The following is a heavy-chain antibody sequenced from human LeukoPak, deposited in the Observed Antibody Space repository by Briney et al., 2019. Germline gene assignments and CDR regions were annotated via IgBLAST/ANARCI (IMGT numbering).Heavy chain of an antibody. CDR2: ITDSGNTI. D-gene: IGHD3-9*01. Sequence: TGGSLRLSCAASGFTFSDYNMTWVRQAPGKGVEWVSYITDSGNTIHYADSVKGRVTISRDNAKNSLYLQMNSLRAEDTAVYYCARSIGLTGGGVDVWGQGTTVTVSS. V-gene: IGHV3-11*01. CDR3: ARSIGLTGGGVDV. J-gene: IGHJ6*02. CDR1: GFTFSDYN.